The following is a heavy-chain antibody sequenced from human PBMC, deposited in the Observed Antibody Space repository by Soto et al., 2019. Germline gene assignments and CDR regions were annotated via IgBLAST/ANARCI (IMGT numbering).Heavy chain of an antibody. CDR1: GFTFGDYT. CDR2: IRSKPYGGTT. V-gene: IGHV3-49*03. D-gene: IGHD3-9*01. CDR3: ARDRDFGDPEYFQH. Sequence: PGGSLRLSCTASGFTFGDYTMAWFRQAPGKGLEWVGFIRSKPYGGTTEYAASVKGRFTISRDDSTSIVYLQMISLKTEDTAVYYCARDRDFGDPEYFQHWGQGTLVTVSS. J-gene: IGHJ1*01.